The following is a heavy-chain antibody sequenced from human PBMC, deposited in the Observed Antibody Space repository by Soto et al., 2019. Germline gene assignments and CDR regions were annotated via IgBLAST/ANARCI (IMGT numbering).Heavy chain of an antibody. CDR1: GFTISSYG. Sequence: GGSLRLSCTAAGFTISSYGMHWVSQTPGKGLEWVAVIWYDGSNKYYADSVKGRFTNSRDNSKNTLYLQMNSLRAEDTAVYYCARDLPQYSGYDVAGFDYWGQGTLVTVSS. V-gene: IGHV3-33*01. CDR2: IWYDGSNK. J-gene: IGHJ4*02. D-gene: IGHD5-12*01. CDR3: ARDLPQYSGYDVAGFDY.